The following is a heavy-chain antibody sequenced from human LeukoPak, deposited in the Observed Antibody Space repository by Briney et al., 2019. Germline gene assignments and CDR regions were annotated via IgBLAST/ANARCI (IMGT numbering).Heavy chain of an antibody. CDR3: AKDLGGSFFDP. CDR1: GFTFSSYG. J-gene: IGHJ5*02. Sequence: QPGRSLRLSCAASGFTFSSYGMHWVRQAPGKGLEWVAVISYDGSNKYYADSVKGRFTISRDNSKNTLYLQMNSLRAEDTAVYYCAKDLGGSFFDPWGQGTLVTVSS. V-gene: IGHV3-30*18. CDR2: ISYDGSNK. D-gene: IGHD1-26*01.